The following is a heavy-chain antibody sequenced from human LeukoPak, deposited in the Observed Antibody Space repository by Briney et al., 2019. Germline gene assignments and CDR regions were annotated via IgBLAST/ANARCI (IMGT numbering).Heavy chain of an antibody. CDR3: ARDHPSGSFDY. Sequence: PGGSLRLSCAASGFTFSSYATHWVRQAPGKGLEWVAVISYDGSNKYYADSVKGRFTISRDNSKNTLYLQMNSLRAEDTAVYYCARDHPSGSFDYWGQGTLVTVSS. V-gene: IGHV3-30-3*01. CDR2: ISYDGSNK. J-gene: IGHJ4*02. D-gene: IGHD1-26*01. CDR1: GFTFSSYA.